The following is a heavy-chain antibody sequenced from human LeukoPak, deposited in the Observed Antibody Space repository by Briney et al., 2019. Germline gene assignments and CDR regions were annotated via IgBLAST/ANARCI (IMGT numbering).Heavy chain of an antibody. V-gene: IGHV4-4*07. Sequence: PSETLTLTCTVSGGSISSYHWSWIRQPAGKGLEWIGRIYTSGSINYNPSLKSRVTMSVDTSKNQFSLNLSSVTAADTAVYYCARDMGNYYDSSGPGFYYMDVSGKGNTVTVSS. CDR3: ARDMGNYYDSSGPGFYYMDV. CDR2: IYTSGSI. D-gene: IGHD3-22*01. CDR1: GGSISSYH. J-gene: IGHJ6*03.